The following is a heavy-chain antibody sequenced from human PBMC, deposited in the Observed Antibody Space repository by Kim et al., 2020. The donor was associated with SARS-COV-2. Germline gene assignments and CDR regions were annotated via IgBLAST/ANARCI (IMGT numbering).Heavy chain of an antibody. CDR3: ARYTVYDILTGYDY. Sequence: SETLSLTCTVSGGSISSSSYYWGWIGQPPGKGLEWIGSIYYSGSTYYNPSLKSRVTISVDTSKNQFSLKLSSVTAADTAVYYCARYTVYDILTGYDYWGQGTLVTVSS. V-gene: IGHV4-39*01. D-gene: IGHD3-9*01. J-gene: IGHJ4*02. CDR1: GGSISSSSYY. CDR2: IYYSGST.